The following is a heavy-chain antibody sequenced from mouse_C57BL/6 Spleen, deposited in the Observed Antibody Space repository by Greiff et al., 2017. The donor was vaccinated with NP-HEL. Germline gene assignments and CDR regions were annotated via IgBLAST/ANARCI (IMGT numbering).Heavy chain of an antibody. Sequence: QVQLQQPGAELVMPGASVKLSCKASGYTFTSYWMHWVKQRPGQGLEWIGEIDPSASYTNYNQQFKGKSTLTVDKSSSTAYMQLSSLTSEDSAVYYCARGNYYDYDDYWGQGTTLTVSS. V-gene: IGHV1-69*01. CDR3: ARGNYYDYDDY. J-gene: IGHJ2*01. D-gene: IGHD2-4*01. CDR1: GYTFTSYW. CDR2: IDPSASYT.